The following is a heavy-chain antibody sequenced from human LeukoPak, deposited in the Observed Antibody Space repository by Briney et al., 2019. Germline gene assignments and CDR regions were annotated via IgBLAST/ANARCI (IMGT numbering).Heavy chain of an antibody. V-gene: IGHV3-11*04. D-gene: IGHD3-10*02. J-gene: IGHJ6*04. CDR2: ISSSGSTI. CDR1: GGSITDYY. Sequence: PSETLSLTCALSGGSITDYYYNWVRRAPGKGLEWVSYISSSGSTIYYADSVKGRFTISRDNAKNSLYLQMNSLRAEDTAVYYCAELGITMIGGVWGKGTTVTISS. CDR3: AELGITMIGGV.